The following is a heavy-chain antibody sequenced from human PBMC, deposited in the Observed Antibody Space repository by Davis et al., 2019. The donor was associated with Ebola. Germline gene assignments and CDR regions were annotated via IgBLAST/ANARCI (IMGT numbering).Heavy chain of an antibody. CDR3: GATGVDYLDY. D-gene: IGHD1-1*01. CDR2: INWNGAST. J-gene: IGHJ4*02. Sequence: PGGSLRLSCEASGFSFDDYGMTWVRQVPGKGLEWVSGINWNGASTGYADSVKGRFTVSRDNAENSLFLQMSSLRADDTAVYYCGATGVDYLDYWGQGTLVTVSS. V-gene: IGHV3-20*04. CDR1: GFSFDDYG.